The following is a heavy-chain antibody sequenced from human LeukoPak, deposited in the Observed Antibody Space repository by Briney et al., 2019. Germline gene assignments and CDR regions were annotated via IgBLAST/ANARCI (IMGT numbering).Heavy chain of an antibody. Sequence: GGSLRLSCAASGFSLSGHWMTWVRQVPGRGPEWVANVNRDGSETYYLDSVKGRFTISKDNAKNSLYLQMNSLRAEDTALYHCARNNGMDVWGQGTTVIVSS. J-gene: IGHJ6*02. V-gene: IGHV3-7*03. CDR2: VNRDGSET. CDR3: ARNNGMDV. CDR1: GFSLSGHW.